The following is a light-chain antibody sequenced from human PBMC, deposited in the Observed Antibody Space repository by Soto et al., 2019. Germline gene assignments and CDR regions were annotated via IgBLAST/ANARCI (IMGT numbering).Light chain of an antibody. CDR3: QQYSNWPLT. J-gene: IGKJ4*01. V-gene: IGKV3-15*01. CDR2: GAS. CDR1: QSVTNSY. Sequence: EIVMTQSPVTLSVSPGERATLSCRASQSVTNSYLAWYQQKTGQAPRLLIFGASTRAAGIPDRFSGSGSGTELTLTISRLQSEDFAVYYCQQYSNWPLTCGGGTKVDIK.